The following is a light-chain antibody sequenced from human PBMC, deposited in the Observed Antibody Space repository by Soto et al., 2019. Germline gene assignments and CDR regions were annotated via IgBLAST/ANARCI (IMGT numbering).Light chain of an antibody. CDR3: QQRSNWSWT. CDR1: QSVSSY. V-gene: IGKV3-11*01. Sequence: EIVLTRSPATLSLSPGERATLSCRASQSVSSYLAWYQQKPGQAPRLLIYDASNRATGIPARFSGSGSGTDFTLTISSLEPEDFAVYYCQQRSNWSWTFGQGTKVDIK. J-gene: IGKJ1*01. CDR2: DAS.